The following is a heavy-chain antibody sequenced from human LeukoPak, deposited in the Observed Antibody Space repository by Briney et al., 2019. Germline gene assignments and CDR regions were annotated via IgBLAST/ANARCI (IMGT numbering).Heavy chain of an antibody. CDR1: GGSISRYY. CDR2: IYYSGST. Sequence: SETLSLICTVSGGSISRYYWTWIRQPPGKGLEWIGYIYYSGSTSYSPSLKSRVTISVDTSKNQFSLKMSSVTAADTAVYYCARGRYSYGSKTTIDFWGQGTLVTVPS. V-gene: IGHV4-59*01. J-gene: IGHJ4*02. CDR3: ARGRYSYGSKTTIDF. D-gene: IGHD5-18*01.